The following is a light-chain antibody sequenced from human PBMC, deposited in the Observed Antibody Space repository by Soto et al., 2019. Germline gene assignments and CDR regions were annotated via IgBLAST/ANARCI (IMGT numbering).Light chain of an antibody. Sequence: EIVLTQSPGTMSLSPGERAILSCRASQSVSRNYLAWYQQKPGQAPRLLIYGASSRATGIPDRFSGSGSGTDFTLTISRLEPEDFAVFYCQQYSRSPWTFGQGNRVAIK. CDR3: QQYSRSPWT. V-gene: IGKV3-20*01. J-gene: IGKJ1*01. CDR1: QSVSRNY. CDR2: GAS.